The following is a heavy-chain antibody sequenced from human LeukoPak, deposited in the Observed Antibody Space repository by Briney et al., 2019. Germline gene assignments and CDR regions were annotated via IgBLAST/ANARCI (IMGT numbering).Heavy chain of an antibody. CDR2: IYTDGST. Sequence: PGGSLRLSCVASGFTVSNKYISWVRQAPGKGLEWVSVIYTDGSTNHADSVKGRFTISRDNSKNTLYLQMNSLRAEDTAVYYCADITDDYWGQGTLVTVSS. V-gene: IGHV3-53*01. CDR3: ADITDDY. D-gene: IGHD1-20*01. CDR1: GFTVSNKY. J-gene: IGHJ4*02.